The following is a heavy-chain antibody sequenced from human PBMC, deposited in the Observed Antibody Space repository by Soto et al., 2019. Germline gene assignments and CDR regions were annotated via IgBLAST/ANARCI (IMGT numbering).Heavy chain of an antibody. J-gene: IGHJ3*02. CDR1: RGTFSSYA. Sequence: SVKVSCKASRGTFSSYAISWVRQAPGQGLEWMGGIIPIFGTANYAQKFQGRVTITADESTSTAYMELSSLRSEDTAVYYCARGYYYDSSGLGRAFDIWGQGTMVTVSS. D-gene: IGHD3-22*01. CDR3: ARGYYYDSSGLGRAFDI. CDR2: IIPIFGTA. V-gene: IGHV1-69*13.